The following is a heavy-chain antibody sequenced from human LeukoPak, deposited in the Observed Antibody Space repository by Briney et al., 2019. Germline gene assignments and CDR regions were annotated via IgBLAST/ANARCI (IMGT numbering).Heavy chain of an antibody. CDR2: INWNGGST. D-gene: IGHD6-19*01. V-gene: IGHV3-20*04. CDR1: GFIFSNYE. CDR3: ARDPIAVAGTYYFDY. J-gene: IGHJ4*02. Sequence: GGSLRLSCVASGFIFSNYEMNWVRQAPGKGLEWVSGINWNGGSTGYADSVKGRFTISRDNAKNSLYLQMNSLRAEDTALYYCARDPIAVAGTYYFDYWGQGTLVTVSS.